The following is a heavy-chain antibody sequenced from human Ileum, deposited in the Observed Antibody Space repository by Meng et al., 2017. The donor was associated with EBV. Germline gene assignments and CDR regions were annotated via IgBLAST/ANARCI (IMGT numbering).Heavy chain of an antibody. CDR1: GFSLNTGGMA. CDR3: ARRSFAAGSPDY. J-gene: IGHJ4*02. Sequence: ITLKESGPTLVKPTKTLTLTCTFSGFSLNTGGMAVSWIRQPPGKALEWLALIYWDDDKRYSPSLKTRLTITKDTSKNQVVLTMTNMDPVDTATYYCARRSFAAGSPDYWGQGTLVTVSS. D-gene: IGHD3-10*01. CDR2: IYWDDDK. V-gene: IGHV2-5*02.